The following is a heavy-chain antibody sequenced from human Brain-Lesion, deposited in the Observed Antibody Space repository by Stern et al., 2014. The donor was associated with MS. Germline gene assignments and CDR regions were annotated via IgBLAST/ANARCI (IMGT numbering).Heavy chain of an antibody. D-gene: IGHD2-2*01. CDR3: ARGRVVPGFQYYATDV. Sequence: QLQLQESGPGLVKPSQTLSLSCTVSGGSISSGGYYWSWIRQPAGKGLEWIGRIFNSGSTSYNPSLKSRVTISIDTSKNQFSLRLNSMTAADTAVYYCARGRVVPGFQYYATDVWGQGTTGIVSS. CDR1: GGSISSGGYY. V-gene: IGHV4-61*02. CDR2: IFNSGST. J-gene: IGHJ6*02.